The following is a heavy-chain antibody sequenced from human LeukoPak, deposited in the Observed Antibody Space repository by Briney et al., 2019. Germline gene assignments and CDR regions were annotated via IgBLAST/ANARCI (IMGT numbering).Heavy chain of an antibody. D-gene: IGHD4-17*01. CDR3: AKDGGETVTTTFDY. Sequence: GGSLRLSCAASGFTFSSYAMSWVRQAPGKGLEWVSAISGSGGSTYYADSVKGRFTISRDNSKNTQYLQMNSLRAEDTAVYYCAKDGGETVTTTFDYWGQGTLVTVSS. V-gene: IGHV3-23*01. CDR1: GFTFSSYA. CDR2: ISGSGGST. J-gene: IGHJ4*02.